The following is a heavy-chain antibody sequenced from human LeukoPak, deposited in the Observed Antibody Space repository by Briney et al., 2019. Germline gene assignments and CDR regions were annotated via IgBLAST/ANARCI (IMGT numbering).Heavy chain of an antibody. CDR2: MNPDSGNT. CDR3: ARRYVERVGRRFDP. D-gene: IGHD1-1*01. Sequence: GASVKVSCKASGYTFTSYDINWVRQATGQGLEWMGWMNPDSGNTGYAQRFQGRVTMTRNTSITTAYMELSSLRSEDTAVYYCARRYVERVGRRFDPWGQGTLVTVSS. J-gene: IGHJ5*02. CDR1: GYTFTSYD. V-gene: IGHV1-8*01.